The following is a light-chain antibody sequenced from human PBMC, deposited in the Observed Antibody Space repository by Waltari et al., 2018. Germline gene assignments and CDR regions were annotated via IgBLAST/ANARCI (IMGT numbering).Light chain of an antibody. CDR3: VQAIAFPYS. V-gene: IGKV2-40*01. CDR1: QSLLHSNGNTY. CDR2: GGS. Sequence: IVITQTPISLPITTGEPAYISCTSSQSLLHSNGNTYFHWYLQKPGQSPQLLIYGGSNRASGVPDRFSGSGSGTDFTLKISKVEAEDVGVYYCVQAIAFPYSFGQGTKVEIK. J-gene: IGKJ2*03.